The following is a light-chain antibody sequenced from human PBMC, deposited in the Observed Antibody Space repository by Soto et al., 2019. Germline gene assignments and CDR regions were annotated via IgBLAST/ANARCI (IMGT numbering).Light chain of an antibody. CDR3: NSYTGSSTYV. CDR2: EVS. Sequence: QSVLTQPPSVSGSTGQSVAISCTGTSSDVGSYNRVSWYQQPPGAAPKLMIYEVSNRPSGVPDRFSGSKSGNTASLTISGLQDEDEADYYCNSYTGSSTYVFGTGTKVTV. V-gene: IGLV2-18*02. J-gene: IGLJ1*01. CDR1: SSDVGSYNR.